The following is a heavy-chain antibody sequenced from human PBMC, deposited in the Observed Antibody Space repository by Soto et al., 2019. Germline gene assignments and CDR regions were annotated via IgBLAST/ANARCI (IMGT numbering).Heavy chain of an antibody. J-gene: IGHJ4*02. Sequence: SVKVSCKASGGTFSSYAISWVRQAPGQGLEWMGGIIPIFGTANYAQKFQGRVTITADESTSTAYMELSSLRSEDTAVYYCARERYYDYVWGSYRPKAFDYWGQGTLVTVSS. CDR2: IIPIFGTA. CDR1: GGTFSSYA. D-gene: IGHD3-16*01. CDR3: ARERYYDYVWGSYRPKAFDY. V-gene: IGHV1-69*13.